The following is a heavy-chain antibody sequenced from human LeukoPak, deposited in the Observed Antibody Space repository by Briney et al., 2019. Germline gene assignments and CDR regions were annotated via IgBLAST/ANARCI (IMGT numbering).Heavy chain of an antibody. V-gene: IGHV4-39*07. D-gene: IGHD4-17*01. J-gene: IGHJ3*02. Sequence: SETLSLTCTVSGGSISSGDYYWSWIRQPPGKGLEWIGSIYYSGSTYYNPSLKSRVTISVDTSKNQFSLKLSSVTAADTAVYYCARDDDYDDAFDIWGQGTMVTVSS. CDR3: ARDDDYDDAFDI. CDR1: GGSISSGDYY. CDR2: IYYSGST.